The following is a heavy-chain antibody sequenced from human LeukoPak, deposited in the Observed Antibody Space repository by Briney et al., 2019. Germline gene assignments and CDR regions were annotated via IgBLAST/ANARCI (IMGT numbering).Heavy chain of an antibody. D-gene: IGHD5-18*01. CDR2: IIPIFGTA. CDR1: GGTFSSYA. CDR3: ASGGSGYSYSTRY. J-gene: IGHJ4*02. V-gene: IGHV1-69*05. Sequence: SVKVSCKAAGGTFSSYAISWVRQAPGQGLEWMGRIIPIFGTANYAQKFQGRVTITTDESTSTAYMELSSLRSEDTAVYYCASGGSGYSYSTRYWGQGTLVTVSS.